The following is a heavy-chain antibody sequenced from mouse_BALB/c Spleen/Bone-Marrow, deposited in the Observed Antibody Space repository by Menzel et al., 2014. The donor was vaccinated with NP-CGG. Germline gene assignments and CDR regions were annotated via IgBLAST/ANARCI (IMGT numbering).Heavy chain of an antibody. CDR2: IYPGSGST. Sequence: GSELVRPGASVKLSCKASGYTFTSYWMHWVKQRPGQGLEWIGNIYPGSGSTNYDEKFKSKATLTVDTSSSTAYMQLSSLTSEDSAVYYCTRLGAPYAMDYWGQGTSVTVSS. J-gene: IGHJ4*01. CDR1: GYTFTSYW. CDR3: TRLGAPYAMDY. V-gene: IGHV1S22*01.